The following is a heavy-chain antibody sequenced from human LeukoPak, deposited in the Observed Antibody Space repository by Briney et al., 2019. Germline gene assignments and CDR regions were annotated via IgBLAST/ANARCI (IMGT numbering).Heavy chain of an antibody. CDR2: INGGGEST. V-gene: IGHV3-23*01. Sequence: GGSLRLSCVASEFTFSSHAMNWVRQAPGKGLEWASSINGGGESTYYADSVKGRFTVSRDNSKNTLYLQINSLRGEDTAVYYCAKGKYSSGGVPDYWGQGTLVTVSS. D-gene: IGHD6-19*01. CDR1: EFTFSSHA. CDR3: AKGKYSSGGVPDY. J-gene: IGHJ4*02.